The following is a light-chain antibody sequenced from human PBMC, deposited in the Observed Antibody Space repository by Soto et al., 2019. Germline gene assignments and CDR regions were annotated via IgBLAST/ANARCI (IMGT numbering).Light chain of an antibody. CDR3: QQRSNWWT. V-gene: IGKV3D-20*02. J-gene: IGKJ1*01. Sequence: EIVLTQSPGTLSLSPGERATLSCRASQSVSSTYLGWYQQKPGQAPRLLIYGASSRATGTPDRFSGSGSGTDFTLTISRLEPEDFAVYYCQQRSNWWTFGQGTKVEIK. CDR1: QSVSSTY. CDR2: GAS.